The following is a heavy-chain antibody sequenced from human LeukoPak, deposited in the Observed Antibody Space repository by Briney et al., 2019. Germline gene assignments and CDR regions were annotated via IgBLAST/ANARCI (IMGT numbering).Heavy chain of an antibody. V-gene: IGHV1-2*02. D-gene: IGHD3-9*01. CDR3: ARARGYFDWLPPFDY. Sequence: ASVKLSCKASGYTFTGYYMHWVRQAPGQGLEWMGWINPNSGGTNYAQKFQGRVTMTRDTSISTAYMGLSRLRSDDTAVYYCARARGYFDWLPPFDYWGQGTLVTVSS. J-gene: IGHJ4*02. CDR2: INPNSGGT. CDR1: GYTFTGYY.